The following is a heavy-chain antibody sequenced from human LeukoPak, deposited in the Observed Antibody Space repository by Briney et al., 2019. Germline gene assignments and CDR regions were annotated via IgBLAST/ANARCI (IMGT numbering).Heavy chain of an antibody. CDR2: IIPIFGTA. CDR3: ARNLWFGESDY. Sequence: ASVKVSCKASGYTFTSYGISWVRQAPGQGLEWMGGIIPIFGTANYAQKLQGRVTMTTDTSTSTAYMELRSLRSDDTAVYYCARNLWFGESDYWGQGTLVTVSS. D-gene: IGHD3-10*01. V-gene: IGHV1-18*01. J-gene: IGHJ4*02. CDR1: GYTFTSYG.